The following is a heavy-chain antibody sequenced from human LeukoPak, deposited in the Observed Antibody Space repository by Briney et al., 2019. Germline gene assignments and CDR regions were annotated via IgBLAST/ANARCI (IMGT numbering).Heavy chain of an antibody. V-gene: IGHV3-7*01. CDR3: ARDFRFHDDY. J-gene: IGHJ4*02. CDR1: GFPFSSYW. Sequence: GGSLRLSCVASGFPFSSYWVTWVRQAPGKGLEWVGNIKQDGSEKYYMDSVKGRFTISRDNAKNSVYLQSNSLRVEDTAVYYCARDFRFHDDYWGQGTLVTVSS. CDR2: IKQDGSEK.